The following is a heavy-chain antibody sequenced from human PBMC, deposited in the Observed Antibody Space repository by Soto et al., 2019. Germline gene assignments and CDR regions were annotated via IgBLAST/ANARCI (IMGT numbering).Heavy chain of an antibody. CDR1: GDSISDYY. CDR2: IYHREST. Sequence: QVQLQESGPGLVKPSETLSLTCSVSGDSISDYYWSWIRQPPGKGLEWIGYIYHRESTYYNPSLKSRVTISVDTSKTPFSLKLRSLTAAATAVYYCARATRSFIPVWGKGTPVTVSS. D-gene: IGHD3-16*02. J-gene: IGHJ6*04. CDR3: ARATRSFIPV. V-gene: IGHV4-59*12.